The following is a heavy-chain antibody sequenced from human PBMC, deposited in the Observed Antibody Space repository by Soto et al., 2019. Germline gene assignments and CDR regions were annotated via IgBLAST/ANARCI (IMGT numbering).Heavy chain of an antibody. Sequence: GASVKVSCKASGFTFSSSAVQWVRQARGQRPEWIGWIVVGSGKTNYAQKFQERVTITRDMSTSTAYMELSSLRSEDTAVYYCAADSKGYYYYAMDVWGQGTTVTVSS. J-gene: IGHJ6*02. CDR3: AADSKGYYYYAMDV. V-gene: IGHV1-58*01. CDR2: IVVGSGKT. CDR1: GFTFSSSA.